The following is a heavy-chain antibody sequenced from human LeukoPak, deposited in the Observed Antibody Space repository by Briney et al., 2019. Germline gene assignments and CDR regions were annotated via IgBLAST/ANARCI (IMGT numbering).Heavy chain of an antibody. CDR1: AGSFSDYY. D-gene: IGHD1-26*01. CDR3: ARDRVGAPDY. V-gene: IGHV4-59*01. Sequence: PSETLSLTCAVYAGSFSDYYWSWIRQPPGRGLEWIGYIYYSGSTNYNPSLKSRVTISVDTSKNQFSLKLSSVTAADTAVYYCARDRVGAPDYWGQGTLVTVSS. CDR2: IYYSGST. J-gene: IGHJ4*02.